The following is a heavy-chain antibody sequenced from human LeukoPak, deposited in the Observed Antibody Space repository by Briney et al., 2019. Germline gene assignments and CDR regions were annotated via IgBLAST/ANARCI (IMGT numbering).Heavy chain of an antibody. CDR3: AKGYSYGLDAFDI. V-gene: IGHV4-4*02. Sequence: TSETLSLTCAVSGGSISSNNWWGWVRQPPGKGLEWIGEIYHSGSPNYNPSLKSRVTISVDKSRNHFSLNLSSVTAADTAVYYCAKGYSYGLDAFDIWGQGTMVTVSS. CDR2: IYHSGSP. J-gene: IGHJ3*02. CDR1: GGSISSNNW. D-gene: IGHD5-18*01.